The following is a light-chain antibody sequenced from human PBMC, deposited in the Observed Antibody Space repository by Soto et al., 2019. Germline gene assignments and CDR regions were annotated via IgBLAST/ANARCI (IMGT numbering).Light chain of an antibody. Sequence: QAVVTQESSLTVSPGGTVTVTCGSSTGAVTSGHWPYWFQQRPGQAPRTLIYDTNITHSWTPGRFSGSLLGGKAALTLSGAKPDDEADYYCGLSHGGVVVFGGGTTLTVL. CDR3: GLSHGGVVV. CDR1: TGAVTSGHW. J-gene: IGLJ2*01. V-gene: IGLV7-46*01. CDR2: DTN.